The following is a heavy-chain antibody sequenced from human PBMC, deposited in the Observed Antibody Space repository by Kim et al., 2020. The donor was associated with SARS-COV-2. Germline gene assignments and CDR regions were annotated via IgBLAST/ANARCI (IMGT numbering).Heavy chain of an antibody. CDR1: GYTFNTYP. J-gene: IGHJ4*02. CDR3: ARHIGHSLYFFDS. V-gene: IGHV1-3*01. Sequence: ASVKVSCKASGYTFNTYPIHWVRQAPGQRLEWVGWINADKGDTEYSQKFQGRVTITRDTSASTAYMELTSLKSEDSAVYYCARHIGHSLYFFDSWGQGTLGTVSS. CDR2: INADKGDT. D-gene: IGHD5-18*01.